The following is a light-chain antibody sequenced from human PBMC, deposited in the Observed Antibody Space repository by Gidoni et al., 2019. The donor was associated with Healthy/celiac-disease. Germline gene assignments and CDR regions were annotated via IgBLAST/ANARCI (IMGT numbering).Light chain of an antibody. CDR2: DAS. V-gene: IGKV3D-20*01. J-gene: IGKJ5*01. CDR1: QSVSSSY. Sequence: EIVLTQSPATLSLSPGERATLSCGASQSVSSSYLAWYQQKPGLAPRLLIYDASSRATGSPDRFGGSGSGTDFTLTISRLEPEDFAVYYCQQYGSSLVTFGQGTRLEIK. CDR3: QQYGSSLVT.